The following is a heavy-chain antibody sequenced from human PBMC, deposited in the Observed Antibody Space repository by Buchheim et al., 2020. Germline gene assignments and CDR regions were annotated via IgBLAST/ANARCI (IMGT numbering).Heavy chain of an antibody. CDR1: GFTFRSYG. CDR3: AKESGHDSSVYYYYGMDD. V-gene: IGHV3-30*02. Sequence: QVQLVESGGGVVQPGRSLRLSCAASGFTFRSYGMHWVRQAPGKGLEWVAFIRHDGSNNYYADSVKGRFTISTDNSQNTLYLQMNSLRAEDTAMYYCAKESGHDSSVYYYYGMDDWGQGTT. CDR2: IRHDGSNN. J-gene: IGHJ6*02. D-gene: IGHD3-22*01.